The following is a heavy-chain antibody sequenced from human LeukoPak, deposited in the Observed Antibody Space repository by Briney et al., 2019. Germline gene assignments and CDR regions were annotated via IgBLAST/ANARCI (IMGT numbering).Heavy chain of an antibody. V-gene: IGHV3-21*04. J-gene: IGHJ4*02. CDR1: GFTFSLYW. D-gene: IGHD3-22*01. CDR2: ISGSSSYK. CDR3: ARASLYDNSAYYLDY. Sequence: GGSLRLSCAASGFTFSLYWMNWVRQAPGKGLEWVSSISGSSSYKYYADSVKGRFTISRDNAKNSLYLQMNSLRAEDTALYYCARASLYDNSAYYLDYWGQGTLVTVSS.